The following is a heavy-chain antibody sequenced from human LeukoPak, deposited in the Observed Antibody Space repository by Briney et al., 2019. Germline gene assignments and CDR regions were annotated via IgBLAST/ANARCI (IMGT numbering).Heavy chain of an antibody. CDR3: ASTRHGVRGVIGY. V-gene: IGHV4-39*07. CDR1: GGSISSSSYY. CDR2: IYHSGST. Sequence: PSETLSLTCTVSGGSISSSSYYWGWIRQPPGKGLEWIGSIYHSGSTYYNPSLKSRVTISVDTSKNQFSLKLSSVTAADTAVYYCASTRHGVRGVIGYWGQRTLVTVSS. J-gene: IGHJ4*02. D-gene: IGHD3-10*01.